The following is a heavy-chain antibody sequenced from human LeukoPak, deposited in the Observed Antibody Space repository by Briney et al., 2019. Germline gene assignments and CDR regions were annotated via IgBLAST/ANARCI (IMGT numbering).Heavy chain of an antibody. V-gene: IGHV3-48*01. J-gene: IGHJ4*02. CDR2: ISTSSRST. CDR1: GFTFSGFS. CDR3: ARSAVRGVACDY. Sequence: GGSLRLSCTASGFTFSGFSMHWVRQAPGKGLEWLSYISTSSRSTYYADSVKGRFTISRGNAKNTLFLDMHSLGPGDSAVYYCARSAVRGVACDYWGQGTLLTVSS. D-gene: IGHD3-10*01.